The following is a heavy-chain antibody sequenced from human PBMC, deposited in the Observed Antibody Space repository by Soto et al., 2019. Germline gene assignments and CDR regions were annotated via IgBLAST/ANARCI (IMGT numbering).Heavy chain of an antibody. CDR3: AKDGGSYCSGGSCYSLDY. CDR1: GFTFSSYG. Sequence: LRLSCAASGFTFSSYGMHWVRQAPGKGLEWVTLISYDGSKRYYIDSVKGRFSISRDNSKNTLYLQMNSLRAEDTAVYYCAKDGGSYCSGGSCYSLDYWGLGTLVTVSS. D-gene: IGHD2-15*01. J-gene: IGHJ4*02. V-gene: IGHV3-30*18. CDR2: ISYDGSKR.